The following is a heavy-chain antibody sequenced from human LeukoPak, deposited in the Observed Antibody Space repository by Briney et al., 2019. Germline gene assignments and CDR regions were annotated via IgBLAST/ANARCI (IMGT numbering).Heavy chain of an antibody. V-gene: IGHV1-8*01. J-gene: IGHJ4*02. Sequence: ASVKVSCKASGNTFTSYDINWVRRATGQGLEWMGWMNPNSGNTGYAQKFQGRVTMTRNTSISTAYMELSSLRSEDTAVYYCARGKASSGWYWYYWGQGTLVTVSS. CDR3: ARGKASSGWYWYY. CDR1: GNTFTSYD. CDR2: MNPNSGNT. D-gene: IGHD6-19*01.